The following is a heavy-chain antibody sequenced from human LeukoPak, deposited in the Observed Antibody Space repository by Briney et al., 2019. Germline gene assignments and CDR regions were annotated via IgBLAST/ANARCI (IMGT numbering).Heavy chain of an antibody. J-gene: IGHJ4*02. Sequence: GGSLRLSCAASGFTFSSYAMSWVRKAPGKGLEGVSAISGSGGSTYYADSVKGRFTISRDNSKNTLYLQMNSLRAEDTAVYYCAKRSYYDSSGYYFFDYWGQGTLVTVPS. CDR2: ISGSGGST. CDR1: GFTFSSYA. CDR3: AKRSYYDSSGYYFFDY. D-gene: IGHD3-22*01. V-gene: IGHV3-23*01.